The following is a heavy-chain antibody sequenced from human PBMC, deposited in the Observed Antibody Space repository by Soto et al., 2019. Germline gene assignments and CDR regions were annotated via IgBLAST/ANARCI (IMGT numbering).Heavy chain of an antibody. D-gene: IGHD2-15*01. Sequence: QITLKESGPTRVKPTQTLALTCNFSGFSLSTSGVGVGWIRQPPGKALECLGIIYWDDDRRYSPSLKNRLTITKDTSKHEAVLIMTNMDPHDTGTYYGARRLDGDGRGWDVGGFDYWGQGFLVTVSS. J-gene: IGHJ4*02. CDR2: IYWDDDR. CDR3: ARRLDGDGRGWDVGGFDY. CDR1: GFSLSTSGVG. V-gene: IGHV2-5*02.